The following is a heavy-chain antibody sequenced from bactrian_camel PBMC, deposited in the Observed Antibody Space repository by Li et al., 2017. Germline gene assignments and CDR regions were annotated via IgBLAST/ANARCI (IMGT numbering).Heavy chain of an antibody. Sequence: DVQLVESGGGLVQPGGSLRLSCAASGFTFSSYYMSWVRQAPGKGLEWVSAVNSGGGSTLYADSVKGRFTISRDNARNILYLQLNSLNTEDTARYYCAKGQNFYTYSAVSYSVAERGQGTQVTVS. D-gene: IGHD2*01. J-gene: IGHJ4*01. V-gene: IGHV3S40*01. CDR1: GFTFSSYY. CDR2: VNSGGGST. CDR3: AKGQNFYTYSAVSYSVAE.